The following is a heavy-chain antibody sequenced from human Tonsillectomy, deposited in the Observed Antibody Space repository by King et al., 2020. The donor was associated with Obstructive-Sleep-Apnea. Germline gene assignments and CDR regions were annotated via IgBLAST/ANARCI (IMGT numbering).Heavy chain of an antibody. CDR2: IYHSGST. V-gene: IGHV4-38-2*02. Sequence: QLQESGPGLVKPSETLSLTCTVSGYSISSGYYWGWSRQPPGKGLEWIGSIYHSGSTYYNPSLKSRVTISVDTSKNQFSLKLSSVTAADTAVYYCAREGITMVRGVIGPLDYWGQGTLVTVSS. CDR1: GYSISSGYY. J-gene: IGHJ4*02. CDR3: AREGITMVRGVIGPLDY. D-gene: IGHD3-10*01.